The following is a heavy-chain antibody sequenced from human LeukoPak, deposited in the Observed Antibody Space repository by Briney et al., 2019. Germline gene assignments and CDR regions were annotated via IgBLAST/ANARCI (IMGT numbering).Heavy chain of an antibody. CDR2: IIPIFGTA. J-gene: IGHJ4*02. CDR3: ATNYDSSGYYYLGDY. V-gene: IGHV1-69*13. CDR1: GYTFTSYD. D-gene: IGHD3-22*01. Sequence: SVKVSCKASGYTFTSYDINWVRQAPGQGLEWMGGIIPIFGTANYAQKFQGRVTITADESTSTAYMELSSLRSEDTAVYYCATNYDSSGYYYLGDYWGQGTLVTVSS.